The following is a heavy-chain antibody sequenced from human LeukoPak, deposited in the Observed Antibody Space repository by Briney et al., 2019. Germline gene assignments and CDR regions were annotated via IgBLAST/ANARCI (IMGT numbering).Heavy chain of an antibody. Sequence: SETLSLTCTVSGGSISSYYWSWIRQPPGKGLEWIGYIYYSGSTNYNPSLKSRVTISVDTSKNQFSLKLSSVTAADTAVYYCARWQNGLAFDIWGQGTMVTASS. CDR2: IYYSGST. CDR3: ARWQNGLAFDI. J-gene: IGHJ3*02. D-gene: IGHD5-12*01. CDR1: GGSISSYY. V-gene: IGHV4-59*01.